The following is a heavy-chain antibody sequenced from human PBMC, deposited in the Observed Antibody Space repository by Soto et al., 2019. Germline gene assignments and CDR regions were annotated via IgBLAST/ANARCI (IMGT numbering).Heavy chain of an antibody. D-gene: IGHD6-19*01. J-gene: IGHJ4*02. V-gene: IGHV1-18*01. Sequence: ASVKVSCKGSGYTFTSYGISWVRQAPGQGLEWMGWISAYNGNTNYAQKLQGRVTMTTDTSTSTAYMELRSLRSDDTAVYYCALEGYSSGWYYFDYWGQGTLVTVSS. CDR3: ALEGYSSGWYYFDY. CDR2: ISAYNGNT. CDR1: GYTFTSYG.